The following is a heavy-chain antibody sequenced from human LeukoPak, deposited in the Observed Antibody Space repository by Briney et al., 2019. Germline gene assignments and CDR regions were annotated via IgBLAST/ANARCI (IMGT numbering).Heavy chain of an antibody. CDR3: GRFGYVAGVDL. CDR1: GFSLSTYW. J-gene: IGHJ4*02. Sequence: GGSLRLSCAASGFSLSTYWVTWVRQAPGTGLEWVANINPAGSETYYVEPVKGRFTISRDNAKNLVYLQMNSLRGEDSAVYHCGRFGYVAGVDLWGQGTLVTVSS. CDR2: INPAGSET. D-gene: IGHD6-19*01. V-gene: IGHV3-7*01.